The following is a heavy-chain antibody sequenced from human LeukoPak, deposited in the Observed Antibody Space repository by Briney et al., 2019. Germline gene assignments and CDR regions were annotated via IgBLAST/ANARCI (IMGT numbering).Heavy chain of an antibody. CDR2: IYTSGST. Sequence: SQTLSLTCTVSGGSISSGSYYWSWIRQPAGKGLEWIGRIYTSGSTNYNPPLKSRVTISVDTSKNQFSLKLSSVTAADTAVYYCARGPSGYHNTGGQGTLVTVSS. V-gene: IGHV4-61*02. CDR3: ARGPSGYHNT. D-gene: IGHD5-12*01. J-gene: IGHJ4*02. CDR1: GGSISSGSYY.